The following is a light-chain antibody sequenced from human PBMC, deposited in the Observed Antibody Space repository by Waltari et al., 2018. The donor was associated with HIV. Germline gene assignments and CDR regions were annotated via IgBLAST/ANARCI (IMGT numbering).Light chain of an antibody. J-gene: IGKJ2*01. V-gene: IGKV1-5*03. CDR2: KTS. CDR1: QIINNW. Sequence: DVQMTQSPSTLSASVGDRVAITCRASQIINNWLAWYQQRPGRPPKLLIYKTSNLESGVPVRFIGSGSGAEFTLTIDGLQPDDFATYCCQQYNSHSYTFGQGTRLDI. CDR3: QQYNSHSYT.